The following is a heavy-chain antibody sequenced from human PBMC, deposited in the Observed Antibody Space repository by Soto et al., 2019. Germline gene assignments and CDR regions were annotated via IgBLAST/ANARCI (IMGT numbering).Heavy chain of an antibody. J-gene: IGHJ6*02. CDR1: GFTFSSYA. V-gene: IGHV3-23*01. CDR2: ISGSGGST. D-gene: IGHD2-2*01. Sequence: LRLSCAASGFTFSSYAMSWVRQAPGKGLEWVSAISGSGGSTYYADSVKGRFTISRDNSKNTLYLQMNSLRAEDTAVYYCAKALPKYAYYYYGMDVWGQGTTVTVSS. CDR3: AKALPKYAYYYYGMDV.